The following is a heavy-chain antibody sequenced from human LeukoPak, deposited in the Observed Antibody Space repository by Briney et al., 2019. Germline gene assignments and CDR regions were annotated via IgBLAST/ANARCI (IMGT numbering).Heavy chain of an antibody. V-gene: IGHV4-4*02. CDR2: ISLSGYT. D-gene: IGHD1-26*01. Sequence: LETLSLTCGVSGGSITTTNYWSWVRQSPGRGLEWIGEISLSGYTGFNPSLRSRVTMSLDESKNHLSLTLTSVTAADTAIYYCSRESGHYSPFGPWGQGNLVAVTT. J-gene: IGHJ5*02. CDR3: SRESGHYSPFGP. CDR1: GGSITTTNY.